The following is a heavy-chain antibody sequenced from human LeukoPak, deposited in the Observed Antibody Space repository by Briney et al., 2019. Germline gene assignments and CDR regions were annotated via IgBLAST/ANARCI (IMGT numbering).Heavy chain of an antibody. CDR2: IYYSGST. Sequence: PSETLSLTCAVYGGSFSGYYWSWIRQHPGKGLEWIGYIYYSGSTYYNPSLKSRVTISVDTSKNQFSLKLSSVTAADTAVYYCARVVGTYCSSTSCYGTWFDPWGQGTLVTVSS. CDR3: ARVVGTYCSSTSCYGTWFDP. CDR1: GGSFSGYY. D-gene: IGHD2-2*01. J-gene: IGHJ5*02. V-gene: IGHV4-31*11.